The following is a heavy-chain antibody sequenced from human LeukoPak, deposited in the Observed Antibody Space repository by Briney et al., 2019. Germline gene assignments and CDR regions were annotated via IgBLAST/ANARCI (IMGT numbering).Heavy chain of an antibody. CDR1: GFTFSSYW. V-gene: IGHV3-7*01. CDR2: IKQDGSEK. CDR3: ARDKGFYWFDP. Sequence: GGSLRLSCAASGFTFSSYWMSWVRQAPGKGLEWVANIKQDGSEKYYVDSVKGRFTISRDNAKNSLYLQVNSLRAEDTAVYYCARDKGFYWFDPWGQGTLVTVSS. J-gene: IGHJ5*02. D-gene: IGHD3-3*01.